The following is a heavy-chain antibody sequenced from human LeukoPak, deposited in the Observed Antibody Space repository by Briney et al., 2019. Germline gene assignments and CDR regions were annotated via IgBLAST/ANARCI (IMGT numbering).Heavy chain of an antibody. D-gene: IGHD1-1*01. CDR3: AKEERYFDY. J-gene: IGHJ4*02. CDR1: GFTFSSYA. V-gene: IGHV3-23*01. Sequence: PGGSLRLSCAASGFTFSSYAMSWVREAPGKGLEWVSAISGSGGSTNYADPVKGRFTISRDNSKNTLYLQMSSLRADDTAVYYCAKEERYFDYWGQGTLVTVSS. CDR2: ISGSGGST.